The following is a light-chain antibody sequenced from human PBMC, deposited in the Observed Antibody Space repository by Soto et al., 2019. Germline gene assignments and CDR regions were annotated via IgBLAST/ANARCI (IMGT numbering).Light chain of an antibody. CDR1: KNDIGVYDF. J-gene: IGLJ1*01. CDR3: KSYAGSNTYV. Sequence: QSALTQPPSVSGSPGQSVTISCTGTKNDIGVYDFVSWYQHHPGKAPRLIIYEVVQRPSGVHDRFSGSKSGNTASLNVSGLQAADEADYFCKSYAGSNTYVFGSGTKVTVL. CDR2: EVV. V-gene: IGLV2-8*01.